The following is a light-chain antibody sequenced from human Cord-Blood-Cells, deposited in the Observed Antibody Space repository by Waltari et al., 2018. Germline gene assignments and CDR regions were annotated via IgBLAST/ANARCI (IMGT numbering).Light chain of an antibody. CDR1: SSHVGGYNY. CDR2: DVS. V-gene: IGLV2-14*01. Sequence: QSALTQPASVSGSPGQSITISCTGTSSHVGGYNYVSWYQQHPGKAPKRMIYDVSNRPSGVSNRFSGSKSGNTASLTISGLQAEDEADYYCSSYTSSSTPVVFGGGTKLTVL. CDR3: SSYTSSSTPVV. J-gene: IGLJ2*01.